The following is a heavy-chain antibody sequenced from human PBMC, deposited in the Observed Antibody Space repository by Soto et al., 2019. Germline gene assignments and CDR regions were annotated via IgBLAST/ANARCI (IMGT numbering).Heavy chain of an antibody. CDR2: ISGSGGST. J-gene: IGHJ4*02. V-gene: IGHV3-23*01. CDR3: AKVDYSNYGFAY. D-gene: IGHD4-4*01. CDR1: GFTFSRYA. Sequence: PGGSMRLSCAASGFTFSRYAMSWVRQAPGKGLEWVSAISGSGGSTYYADSVKGRFTISRDNSKNTLYLQINSLRAEDTAVYYCAKVDYSNYGFAYGGQGTLVTVSS.